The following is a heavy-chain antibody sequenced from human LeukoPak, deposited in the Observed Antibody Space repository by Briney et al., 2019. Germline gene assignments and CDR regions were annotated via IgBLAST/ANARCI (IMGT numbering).Heavy chain of an antibody. CDR3: ARSFYEVPYYFDY. Sequence: TSETLSLTCTVSGGSISSYYWSWIRQPPGKGLEWIGYIYYSGSTNYNPSLKSRVTISVDTSKNQFSLKLSSVTAADTAVYYCARSFYEVPYYFDYWGQGTLVTVSS. V-gene: IGHV4-59*01. D-gene: IGHD3-16*02. J-gene: IGHJ4*02. CDR1: GGSISSYY. CDR2: IYYSGST.